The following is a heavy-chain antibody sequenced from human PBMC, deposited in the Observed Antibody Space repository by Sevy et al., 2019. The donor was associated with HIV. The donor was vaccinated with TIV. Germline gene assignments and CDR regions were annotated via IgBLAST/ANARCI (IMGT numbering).Heavy chain of an antibody. CDR3: AKERRHMVTFGAGTFDY. J-gene: IGHJ4*02. D-gene: IGHD3-16*01. V-gene: IGHV1-24*01. Sequence: ASVKVSCKVSGYTLTEFSIHWVRQAPGKGLEWMGGFDPGDGDAETPYAQKFRDRLTMTADTSTDTVYMELSSLRSEDTAVYYCAKERRHMVTFGAGTFDYWGLGTLVTVSS. CDR1: GYTLTEFS. CDR2: FDPGDGDAET.